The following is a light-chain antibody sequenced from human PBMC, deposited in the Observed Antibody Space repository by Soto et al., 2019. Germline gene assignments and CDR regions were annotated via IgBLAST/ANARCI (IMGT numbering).Light chain of an antibody. CDR3: QKHDGVPL. CDR2: DAS. CDR1: QDISNH. Sequence: DIQLTQSPSSLSAYVGDRVTITCQTRQDISNHLNWYQQKPGKAPNLLIYDASDLETGVPSRFSGGGSGTFFSFTINSLQPEDIATYYCQKHDGVPLFGPGTKVEIK. V-gene: IGKV1-33*01. J-gene: IGKJ3*01.